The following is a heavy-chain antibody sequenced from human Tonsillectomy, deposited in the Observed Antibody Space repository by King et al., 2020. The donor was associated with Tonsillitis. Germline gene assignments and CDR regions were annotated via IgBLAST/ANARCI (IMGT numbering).Heavy chain of an antibody. CDR1: GASVSCFY. D-gene: IGHD7-27*01. CDR3: ARDRPDWGDWYFDL. J-gene: IGHJ2*01. CDR2: ISSTGTT. Sequence: QLQESGPGLVKPSETLSLNCTVSGASVSCFYWSWIRQPPGKGLEWVRSISSTGTTNYHPSLKSPVTISVDTAKNQFSLILTSVTAADAALYFCARDRPDWGDWYFDLWGRGTLVTVSS. V-gene: IGHV4-59*02.